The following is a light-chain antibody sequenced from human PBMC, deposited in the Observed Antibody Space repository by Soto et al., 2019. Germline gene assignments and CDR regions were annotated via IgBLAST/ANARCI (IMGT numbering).Light chain of an antibody. CDR1: QSVSSSY. J-gene: IGKJ1*01. Sequence: EIVLTQSPGTLSLSPGERATLSCRASQSVSSSYLAWYQQKPGPAPRLLIYGASSRATGIPDRFSGYGSGTDFTLTSSRLEPEDCAVYYCQQYGRSLWTFGQGTKVEIK. CDR2: GAS. V-gene: IGKV3-20*01. CDR3: QQYGRSLWT.